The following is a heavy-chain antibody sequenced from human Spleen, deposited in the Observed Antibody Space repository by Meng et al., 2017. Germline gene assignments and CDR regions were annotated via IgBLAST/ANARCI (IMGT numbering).Heavy chain of an antibody. J-gene: IGHJ4*02. V-gene: IGHV3-48*03. CDR2: ISSSGSTI. CDR3: ARVSRLVVGY. CDR1: GFTFSSYE. D-gene: IGHD3-22*01. Sequence: GGSLRLSCAASGFTFSSYEMNWVRQAPGKGLEWVSYISSSGSTIYYADSVKGRFTISRDNAKNSLYLQMNSLRAEDTAVYYCARVSRLVVGYWGQGTLVTVSS.